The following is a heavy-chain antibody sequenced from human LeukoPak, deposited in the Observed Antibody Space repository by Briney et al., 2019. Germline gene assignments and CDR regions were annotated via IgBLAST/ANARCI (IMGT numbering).Heavy chain of an antibody. J-gene: IGHJ4*02. CDR3: TTYGSGRKFDY. CDR2: IYSGGST. V-gene: IGHV3-66*01. D-gene: IGHD3-10*01. Sequence: GGSLRLSCAASGFTVSSNYMSWVRQAPGKGLEWVSVIYSGGSTYYADSVKGRFTISRDNSKNTLYLQMNSLRAEDTAVYYCTTYGSGRKFDYWGQGILVTVSS. CDR1: GFTVSSNY.